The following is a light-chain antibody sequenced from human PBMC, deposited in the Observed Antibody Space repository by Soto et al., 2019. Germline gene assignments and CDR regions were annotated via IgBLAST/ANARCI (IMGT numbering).Light chain of an antibody. CDR1: QSVSRN. Sequence: EIVLTQSPATMSLSPGERATLSCRTSQSVSRNLAWYQQKPGQAPRLLIYDASQRATGIAARFSGSGSGTDFTLTISSLEPEDFALYYCQHRSNWPAFGGGTKVGIK. J-gene: IGKJ4*01. CDR3: QHRSNWPA. V-gene: IGKV3-11*01. CDR2: DAS.